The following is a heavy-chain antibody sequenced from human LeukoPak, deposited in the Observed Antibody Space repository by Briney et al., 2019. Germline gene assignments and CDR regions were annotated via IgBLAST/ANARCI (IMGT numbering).Heavy chain of an antibody. CDR1: GFTFSTYA. CDR3: ATDSTYYYAAGSSGPHYFDS. D-gene: IGHD3-10*01. V-gene: IGHV3-30*07. Sequence: GGSLRLSCAASGFTFSTYAIHWVRQAPGKGLEWLAVISYDGTYKYYVDSVKGRFTISRDNSKNTLYLQMNSLRVEDTALYFCATDSTYYYAAGSSGPHYFDSWGQGTLVTVSS. CDR2: ISYDGTYK. J-gene: IGHJ4*02.